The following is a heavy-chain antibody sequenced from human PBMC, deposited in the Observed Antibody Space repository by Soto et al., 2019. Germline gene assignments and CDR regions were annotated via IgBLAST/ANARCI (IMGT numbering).Heavy chain of an antibody. V-gene: IGHV3-23*01. Sequence: EVQLLESGGGLVQPGGSLRLSCAASGFIFSSYAMSWVRQAPGKGLEWVSTISSSGGSTYYADSVKGRFTISRDNSKNTVYLQMKSLRAEDTAVYYCAKETGGDCYSDWFDPWGQGTRVTVSS. CDR1: GFIFSSYA. D-gene: IGHD2-21*02. CDR3: AKETGGDCYSDWFDP. CDR2: ISSSGGST. J-gene: IGHJ5*02.